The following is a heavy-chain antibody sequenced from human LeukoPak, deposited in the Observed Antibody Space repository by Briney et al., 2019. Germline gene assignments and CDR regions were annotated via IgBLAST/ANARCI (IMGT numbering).Heavy chain of an antibody. Sequence: GGSLRLSCAASGFTFSSYAVSWVRQAPGKGLEWVSAISGSGGSTYYADSVKGRFTISRDNSKNTLYLQMNSLRAEDTAVYYCAKSEGPYYYYYTDVWGKGTTVTVSS. CDR3: AKSEGPYYYYYTDV. CDR1: GFTFSSYA. CDR2: ISGSGGST. V-gene: IGHV3-23*01. J-gene: IGHJ6*03.